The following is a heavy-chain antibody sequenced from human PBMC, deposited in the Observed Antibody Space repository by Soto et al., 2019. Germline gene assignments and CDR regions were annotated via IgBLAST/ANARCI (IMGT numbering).Heavy chain of an antibody. Sequence: QVQLQESGPGLVKPSETLSLTCTVSGGSISSYYWSWIRQPPGKGLEWIGYIYYSGSTNYNPSLKSRVTISVATSKNQFSLKLSSVTAADTAVYYCASSSSSWTQLGDYWYFDLWGRGTLVTVSS. CDR2: IYYSGST. J-gene: IGHJ2*01. CDR3: ASSSSSWTQLGDYWYFDL. CDR1: GGSISSYY. D-gene: IGHD6-13*01. V-gene: IGHV4-59*01.